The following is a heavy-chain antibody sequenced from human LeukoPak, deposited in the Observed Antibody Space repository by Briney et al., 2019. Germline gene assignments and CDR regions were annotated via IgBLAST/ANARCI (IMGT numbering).Heavy chain of an antibody. CDR1: GFTFSSYA. CDR2: IGGSDGRT. V-gene: IGHV3-23*01. J-gene: IGHJ4*02. CDR3: AKSSHIVATASD. Sequence: PGGSLRLSCAASGFTFSSYAMSWVRQAPGKGLEWVSVIGGSDGRTYYADSVKGRFTISRDNSKNTLYMQMNSLRAEDTAVYYCAKSSHIVATASDWGQGTLVTVSS. D-gene: IGHD5-12*01.